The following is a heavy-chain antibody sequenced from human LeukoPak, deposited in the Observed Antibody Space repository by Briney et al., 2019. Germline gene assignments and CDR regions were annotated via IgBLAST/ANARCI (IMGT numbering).Heavy chain of an antibody. CDR1: GFTFSSFW. CDR3: ARDGRYYDSSGYQFFQH. CDR2: IRQDGNGK. J-gene: IGHJ1*01. Sequence: PGGSLRLSCAASGFTFSSFWMTWVRQAPGKGLEWVANIRQDGNGKFYVDSVKGRFTISRDNARNSVYLQMSSLRAEDTAVYYCARDGRYYDSSGYQFFQHWGQGTLVTVPS. V-gene: IGHV3-7*01. D-gene: IGHD3-22*01.